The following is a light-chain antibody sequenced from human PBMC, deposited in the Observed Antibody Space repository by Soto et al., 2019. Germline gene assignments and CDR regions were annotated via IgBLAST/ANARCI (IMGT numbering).Light chain of an antibody. CDR1: RTVSNW. V-gene: IGKV1-5*03. CDR2: RAS. Sequence: DIQMTQSPSSLSASVGDRVTITCRASRTVSNWLGWYQHQPGRAPSPLISRASTLESGAPPGFSGSGFGTEFTLTIDSLQPDDFGTYYCQQYNSYALTFGQGTRLEI. CDR3: QQYNSYALT. J-gene: IGKJ5*01.